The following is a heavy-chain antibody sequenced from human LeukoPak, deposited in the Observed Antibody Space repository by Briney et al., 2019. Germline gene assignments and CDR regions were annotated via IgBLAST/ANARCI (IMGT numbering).Heavy chain of an antibody. V-gene: IGHV4-39*07. CDR2: IYYSGST. J-gene: IGHJ5*02. CDR3: ARKYRVDNWFDP. CDR1: GGSISSSRYY. Sequence: SETLSLTCTVSGGSISSSRYYWGWIRQPPGKGLEWIGSIYYSGSTYYNSSLKSRVTISVDTSKNQFSLKLSSVTAADTAVYYCARKYRVDNWFDPWGQGTLVTVSS. D-gene: IGHD2-2*01.